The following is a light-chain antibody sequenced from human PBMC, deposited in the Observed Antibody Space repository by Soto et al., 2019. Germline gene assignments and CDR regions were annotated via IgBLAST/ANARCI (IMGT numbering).Light chain of an antibody. V-gene: IGLV2-11*01. CDR3: CSYAASYPSYV. J-gene: IGLJ1*01. CDR1: SSDVGGYNY. CDR2: DVS. Sequence: QSALTQPRSVSGSPGQSVTISCTGTSSDVGGYNYVSWYQQHPGKAPKLMIYDVSKRPSGVPDRFSGSKSGNTASLTISGLQAEDEADYHCCSYAASYPSYVFGTGTKVTVL.